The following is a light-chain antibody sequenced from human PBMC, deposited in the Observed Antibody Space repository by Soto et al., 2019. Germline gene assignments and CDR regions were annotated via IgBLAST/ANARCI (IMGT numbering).Light chain of an antibody. J-gene: IGLJ3*02. CDR1: RSDVGAYNY. Sequence: QSALTQPASVSGSPGQSIAISCTGTRSDVGAYNYVSWYQQHPGKAPKLMISEVTNRPSGVSDRFSGSKSGNMASLTISGLQAEDEADYYCQSYDNSLSGAWVFGGGTKLTVL. CDR2: EVT. CDR3: QSYDNSLSGAWV. V-gene: IGLV2-14*01.